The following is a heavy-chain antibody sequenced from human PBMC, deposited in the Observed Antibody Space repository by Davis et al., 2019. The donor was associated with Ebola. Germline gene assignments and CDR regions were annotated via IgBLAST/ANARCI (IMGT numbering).Heavy chain of an antibody. D-gene: IGHD3-22*01. Sequence: AASVKVSCKASGGTFSTYGINWVRQAAGQGLEWMGGIIPIFGTANQAQKFQGRMRVNADESTSTAYMELSSLRSEDTAVYYCGRVKWHYDGNGQRLYDAVDMWGQGTTVTVS. J-gene: IGHJ3*02. CDR3: GRVKWHYDGNGQRLYDAVDM. CDR1: GGTFSTYG. CDR2: IIPIFGTA. V-gene: IGHV1-69*13.